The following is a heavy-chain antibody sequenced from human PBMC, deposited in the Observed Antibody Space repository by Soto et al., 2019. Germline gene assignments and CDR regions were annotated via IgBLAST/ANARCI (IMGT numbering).Heavy chain of an antibody. CDR2: IIPIFGTA. Sequence: AVKVSCKASGVTFSSYAISWVRQAPGQGLEWMGGIIPIFGTANYAQKFQGRVTITADESTSTAYMELSSLRSEDTAVYYCARVGAQDPAFDYWGQGTLVTVSS. D-gene: IGHD1-26*01. CDR1: GVTFSSYA. J-gene: IGHJ4*02. V-gene: IGHV1-69*13. CDR3: ARVGAQDPAFDY.